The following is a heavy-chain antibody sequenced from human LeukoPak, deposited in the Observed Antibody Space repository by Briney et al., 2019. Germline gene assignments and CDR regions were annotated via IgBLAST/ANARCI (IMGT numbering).Heavy chain of an antibody. Sequence: PSETLSLTCSVSGGSISSSSYYWGWIRQPPEKGLEWIGSIYYSGGTYYNPSLKSRITISVDTSKNQFSLKLSSVTAADTAGYFCARHGQVVGKDWDFDLWGRGTLVTVSS. CDR1: GGSISSSSYY. CDR2: IYYSGGT. J-gene: IGHJ2*01. CDR3: ARHGQVVGKDWDFDL. D-gene: IGHD2-2*01. V-gene: IGHV4-39*01.